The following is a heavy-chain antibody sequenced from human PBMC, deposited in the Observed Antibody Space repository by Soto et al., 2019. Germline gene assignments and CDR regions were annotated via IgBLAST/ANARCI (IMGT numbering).Heavy chain of an antibody. CDR1: GYTFTSYG. J-gene: IGHJ4*02. CDR3: ARKDYYGSSGYRRDFDY. Sequence: QVQLVQSGAEVKKPGASVKVSCKASGYTFTSYGISWVRQAPGQRLEWMGWISAYNGNTNYAQKLQGRVTMTTVTSTSTAYMALRSLRSDDTAVYYCARKDYYGSSGYRRDFDYWGQGALVTVSS. D-gene: IGHD3-22*01. CDR2: ISAYNGNT. V-gene: IGHV1-18*01.